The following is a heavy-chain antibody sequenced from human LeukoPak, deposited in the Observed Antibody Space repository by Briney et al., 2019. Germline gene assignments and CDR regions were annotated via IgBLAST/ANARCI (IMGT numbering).Heavy chain of an antibody. CDR2: ISRNSGSI. J-gene: IGHJ4*02. Sequence: PGGSLRLSCAASGFTFDDYAMHWVRQAPGKGLEWVSGISRNSGSIGYADSVKGRFTISRDNAKNSLYLQMNSLRAEDTALYYCAKDSRYDSSGYFDYWGQGTLVTVSS. V-gene: IGHV3-9*01. CDR3: AKDSRYDSSGYFDY. CDR1: GFTFDDYA. D-gene: IGHD3-22*01.